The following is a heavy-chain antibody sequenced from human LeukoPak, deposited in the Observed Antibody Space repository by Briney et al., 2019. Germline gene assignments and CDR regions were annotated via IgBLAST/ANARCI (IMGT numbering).Heavy chain of an antibody. CDR3: ARPRANIAVAGFDY. J-gene: IGHJ4*02. CDR2: IYYSGST. Sequence: PSETLSLTCTVSGGSISSSSYYWGWIRQPPGKGLEWIGSIYYSGSTYYNPSLKSRVTISVDTSKNQFSLKLSSVTAADTAVYYCARPRANIAVAGFDYWGQGTLVTVSS. CDR1: GGSISSSSYY. D-gene: IGHD6-19*01. V-gene: IGHV4-39*07.